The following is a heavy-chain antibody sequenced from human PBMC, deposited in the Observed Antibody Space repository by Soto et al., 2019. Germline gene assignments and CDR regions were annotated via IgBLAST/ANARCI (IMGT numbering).Heavy chain of an antibody. CDR2: INAGGGDT. CDR1: GYTFTTYA. D-gene: IGHD3-10*01. J-gene: IGHJ4*02. V-gene: IGHV1-3*01. CDR3: ARGRVVRGVTTSVPHDF. Sequence: QVQLVQSGAEVKKPGASVKVSCKTSGYTFTTYAMHWFRQAPGQRREWMGWINAGGGDTKYCQRFQGRVTISRDTSASTVYMALSSLTPEDTAVYYCARGRVVRGVTTSVPHDFWGQGTLVTVSS.